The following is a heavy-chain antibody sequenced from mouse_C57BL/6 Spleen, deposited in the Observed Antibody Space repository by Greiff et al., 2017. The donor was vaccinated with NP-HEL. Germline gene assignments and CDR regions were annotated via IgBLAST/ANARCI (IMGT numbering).Heavy chain of an antibody. D-gene: IGHD2-3*01. Sequence: EVMLMESGGGLVQPGGSMKLSCVASGFTFSNYWMNWVRQSPEKGLEWVAQIRLKSDNYATHYAESVKGRFTISRDDSKSSVYLQMNNLRAEDTGIYYCTGGGYYEAYWGQGTLVTVSA. CDR1: GFTFSNYW. CDR3: TGGGYYEAY. CDR2: IRLKSDNYAT. V-gene: IGHV6-3*01. J-gene: IGHJ3*01.